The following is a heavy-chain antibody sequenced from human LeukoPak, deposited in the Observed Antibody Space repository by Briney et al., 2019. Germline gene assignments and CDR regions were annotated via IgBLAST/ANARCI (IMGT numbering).Heavy chain of an antibody. CDR1: GFTFSSSA. Sequence: GGSLRLSCAASGFTFSSSAMSWVRQAPGKGLEWVSNISGSGSGGSTYYADSVKGRFTISRDNSKNTLYLQMNSLRAEDTAVYYCARGGLRIAAAVWGQGTLVTVSS. J-gene: IGHJ4*02. CDR2: ISGSGSGGST. D-gene: IGHD6-13*01. V-gene: IGHV3-23*01. CDR3: ARGGLRIAAAV.